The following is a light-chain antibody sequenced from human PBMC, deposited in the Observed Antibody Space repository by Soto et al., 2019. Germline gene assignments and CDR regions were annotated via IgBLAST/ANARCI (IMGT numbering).Light chain of an antibody. CDR1: QSVTSSY. J-gene: IGKJ4*01. CDR3: QQDGRSGNP. Sequence: EIVLTQSPGTLSLSPGERATLSCRAGQSVTSSYLAWYQHQPGQAPRLLIYDASSRATGIPDRFSGSGSGTAFNLTISRLEPEDFAVYYCQQDGRSGNPFGGGTKVEIK. CDR2: DAS. V-gene: IGKV3-20*01.